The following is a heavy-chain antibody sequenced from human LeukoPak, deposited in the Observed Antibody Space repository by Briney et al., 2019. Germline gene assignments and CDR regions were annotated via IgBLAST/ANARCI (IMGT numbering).Heavy chain of an antibody. D-gene: IGHD1-1*01. CDR3: AKDLMGLQLKADYFDY. CDR2: ISGSGGST. CDR1: GFTFSSYA. Sequence: GGSLRLSCAASGFTFSSYAVSWVRQAPGKGLEWVSAISGSGGSTYYADSVKGRFTISRDNSKNTLYLQMNSLRAEDTAVYYCAKDLMGLQLKADYFDYWGQGTLVTVSS. J-gene: IGHJ4*02. V-gene: IGHV3-23*01.